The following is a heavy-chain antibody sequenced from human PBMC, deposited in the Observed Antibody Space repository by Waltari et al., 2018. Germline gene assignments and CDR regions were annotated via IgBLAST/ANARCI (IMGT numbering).Heavy chain of an antibody. CDR2: ISYSGST. V-gene: IGHV4-30-4*01. CDR3: ARAVTSITMIVVVTDTPTYFDY. Sequence: QLQLQESGPGLVRPSHTLALTCAVSGGPISSGDYSWSWIRQPPGKGLEWIGYISYSGSTSYNPSLKSRVSISVDTSKNQFSLKRSSVTAADTAVYSCARAVTSITMIVVVTDTPTYFDYWGQGTLVTVSS. D-gene: IGHD3-22*01. J-gene: IGHJ4*02. CDR1: GGPISSGDYS.